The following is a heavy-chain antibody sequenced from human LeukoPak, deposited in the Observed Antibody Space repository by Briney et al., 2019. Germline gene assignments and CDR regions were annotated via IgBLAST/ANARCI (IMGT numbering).Heavy chain of an antibody. CDR1: GFTFSSYA. Sequence: GWSLRLSCAASGFTFSSYAMHWVRQAPGKGLEWVAVISYDGSNKYYADSVKGRFTISRDNAKNSLYLQMNSLRAEDTAVYYCATESGTYSGTCFDYWGQGTLVTVSS. V-gene: IGHV3-30-3*01. CDR2: ISYDGSNK. CDR3: ATESGTYSGTCFDY. D-gene: IGHD1-26*01. J-gene: IGHJ4*02.